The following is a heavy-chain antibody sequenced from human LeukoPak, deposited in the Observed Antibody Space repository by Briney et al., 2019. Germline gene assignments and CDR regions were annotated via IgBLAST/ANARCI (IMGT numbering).Heavy chain of an antibody. CDR3: ATVRRYYDYVWGSYRPGPFDY. D-gene: IGHD3-16*02. V-gene: IGHV1-24*01. CDR2: FDPEDGET. J-gene: IGHJ4*02. Sequence: GASVKVSCKASGYTLTELSMYWVRQAPGKGLEWMGGFDPEDGETIYAQKFQGRVTMTEDTSTDTAYMELSSLRSEDTAVYYCATVRRYYDYVWGSYRPGPFDYWGQGTLVTVSS. CDR1: GYTLTELS.